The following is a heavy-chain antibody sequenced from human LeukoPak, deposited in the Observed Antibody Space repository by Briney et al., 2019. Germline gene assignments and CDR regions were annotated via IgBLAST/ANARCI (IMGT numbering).Heavy chain of an antibody. D-gene: IGHD1-14*01. CDR1: GFTFSSYA. Sequence: PGGSLRLSCAASGFTFSSYAMSWVRQAPGKGLEWVSAISGSGGSTYYADSVKGRFTISRDNSKNTLYLQMNSLRAEDTAVYYCGATGNYYYYGMDVWGQGTTVTVSS. V-gene: IGHV3-23*01. CDR2: ISGSGGST. J-gene: IGHJ6*02. CDR3: GATGNYYYYGMDV.